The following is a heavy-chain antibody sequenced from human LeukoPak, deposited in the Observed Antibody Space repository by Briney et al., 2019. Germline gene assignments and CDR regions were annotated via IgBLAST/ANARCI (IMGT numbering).Heavy chain of an antibody. CDR3: ARHENRNDGFDY. CDR1: GGSISRSSYY. CDR2: IYYSGNT. D-gene: IGHD1-1*01. Sequence: SETLSLTCIVSGGSISRSSYYXGWIRQPPXXXLEWIGSIYYSGNTYYNPSLKSRVTISVDRSKNQFSLKLSSVTAADTAVYYCARHENRNDGFDYWGQGTLVTVSS. J-gene: IGHJ4*02. V-gene: IGHV4-39*01.